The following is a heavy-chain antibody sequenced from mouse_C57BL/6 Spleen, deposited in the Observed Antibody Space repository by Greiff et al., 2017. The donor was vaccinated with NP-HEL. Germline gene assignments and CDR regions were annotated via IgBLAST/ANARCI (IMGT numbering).Heavy chain of an antibody. Sequence: QVQLKQSGPELVKPGASVKLSCKASGYTFTSYDINWVKQRPGQGLEWIGWIYPRDGSTKYNEKFKGKATLTVDTSSSTAYMELHSLTSEDSAVYFCARRLIITTVVPFDYWGQGTTLTVSS. CDR1: GYTFTSYD. V-gene: IGHV1-85*01. CDR2: IYPRDGST. CDR3: ARRLIITTVVPFDY. D-gene: IGHD1-1*01. J-gene: IGHJ2*01.